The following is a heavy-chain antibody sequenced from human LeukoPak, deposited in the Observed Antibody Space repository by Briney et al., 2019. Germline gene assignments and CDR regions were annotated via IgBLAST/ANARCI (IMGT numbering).Heavy chain of an antibody. D-gene: IGHD2-8*01. CDR3: ARDKTGYCTNTKCYGYFQH. V-gene: IGHV1-46*01. Sequence: ASVKVSCKAFGYTFTGYWMHWVRQAPGQGPEWMGVISPSGGSTIYAQKFKGRVTLTRDMSTSTAYMELRSLRSDDTAVYYCARDKTGYCTNTKCYGYFQHWGHGTLVTVSS. CDR1: GYTFTGYW. J-gene: IGHJ1*01. CDR2: ISPSGGST.